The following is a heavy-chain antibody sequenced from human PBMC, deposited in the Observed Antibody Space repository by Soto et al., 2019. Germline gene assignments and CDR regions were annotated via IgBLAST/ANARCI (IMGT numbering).Heavy chain of an antibody. J-gene: IGHJ4*02. CDR3: TKSGAYDSSGYYYS. Sequence: EVQLVESGGGLVQPGRSLRLSCAASGFTFDDYAMHWVRQAPGKGLEWVSGISWNSGSIGYADSVKGRFTISRDNAKNSLYRQMNSLRAEDTALYYCTKSGAYDSSGYYYSWGQGTLVTVSS. V-gene: IGHV3-9*01. CDR2: ISWNSGSI. CDR1: GFTFDDYA. D-gene: IGHD3-22*01.